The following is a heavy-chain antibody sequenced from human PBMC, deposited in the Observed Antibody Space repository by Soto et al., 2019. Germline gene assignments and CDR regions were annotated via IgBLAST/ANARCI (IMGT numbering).Heavy chain of an antibody. J-gene: IGHJ6*02. D-gene: IGHD3-10*01. CDR2: ISYDGSNK. CDR1: GFTFSSYG. CDR3: AKDHSGLWFGELSEKGEAEAEYYYYYGMDV. Sequence: GGSLRLSCAASGFTFSSYGMHWVRQAPGKGLEWVAVISYDGSNKYYADSVKGRFTISRDNSKNTLYLQMNSLRAEDTAVYYCAKDHSGLWFGELSEKGEAEAEYYYYYGMDVWGQGTTVTVSS. V-gene: IGHV3-30*18.